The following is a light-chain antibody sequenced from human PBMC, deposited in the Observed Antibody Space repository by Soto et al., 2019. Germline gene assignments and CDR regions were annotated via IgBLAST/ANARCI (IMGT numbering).Light chain of an antibody. Sequence: EIVLTQSPGTLSLSPGDRATLSCRASQSVSSSYLAWYQQNPGQAPRLLIYGASSRATGIPDRFSGSGSGTDFTLTISRLEPEDFAVYYCHQYDSSPLTFGGGTKGEIK. CDR1: QSVSSSY. V-gene: IGKV3-20*01. J-gene: IGKJ4*01. CDR2: GAS. CDR3: HQYDSSPLT.